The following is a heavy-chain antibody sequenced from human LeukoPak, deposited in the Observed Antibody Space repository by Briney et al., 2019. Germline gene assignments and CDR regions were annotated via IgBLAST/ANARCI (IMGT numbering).Heavy chain of an antibody. D-gene: IGHD2-21*02. CDR3: ARVCGGDCSSYGMDV. Sequence: GGSLRLSCAASGFIFSSYWMSWVRQAPGKGLEWVANIKQDGSEKDYVDSVKGRFTISRDNAKNSLYLQMNSLRAEDTAVYYCARVCGGDCSSYGMDVWGQGTTVTVSS. J-gene: IGHJ6*02. CDR2: IKQDGSEK. CDR1: GFIFSSYW. V-gene: IGHV3-7*01.